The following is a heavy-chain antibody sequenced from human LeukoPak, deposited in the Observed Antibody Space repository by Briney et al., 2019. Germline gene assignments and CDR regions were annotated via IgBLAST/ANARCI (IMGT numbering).Heavy chain of an antibody. J-gene: IGHJ4*02. D-gene: IGHD3-22*01. CDR2: IIPIFGTA. Sequence: SVKVSCKASGGTFSSYAISWVRQAPGQGLEWMGGIIPIFGTANYAQKFQGRVTITTDESTSTAYMELSSLRSEDTAVYYCARVNLDRDSSGFAFDYWGREPWSPSPQ. CDR3: ARVNLDRDSSGFAFDY. CDR1: GGTFSSYA. V-gene: IGHV1-69*05.